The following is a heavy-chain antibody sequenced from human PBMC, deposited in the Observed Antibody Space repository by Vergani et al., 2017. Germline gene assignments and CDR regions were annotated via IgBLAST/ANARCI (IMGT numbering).Heavy chain of an antibody. CDR2: ISYDGSNK. Sequence: QVQLVESGGGVVQPGRSLRLSCAASVFTFSSYAMHWVRQAPGKGLEWVAVISYDGSNKYYADSLKGRFTISRDNSKNTLYLQMNSLRAEDTAVYYCARGENPSCWFDPWGQGTLVTVSS. V-gene: IGHV3-30-3*01. J-gene: IGHJ5*02. D-gene: IGHD1-14*01. CDR1: VFTFSSYA. CDR3: ARGENPSCWFDP.